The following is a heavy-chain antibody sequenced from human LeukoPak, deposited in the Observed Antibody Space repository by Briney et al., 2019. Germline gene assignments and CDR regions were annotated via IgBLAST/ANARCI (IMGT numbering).Heavy chain of an antibody. CDR3: ATNYEILSGYPKNYYFHI. CDR2: IIPLFRTA. D-gene: IGHD3-9*01. V-gene: IGHV1-69*06. Sequence: SVKVSCKASGGTFSSYAISWVRQAPGQEPEWTGGIIPLFRTANYAQKFQGRVTITADRSTNTAFMELSSLRSEDTAMYYCATNYEILSGYPKNYYFHIWGQGTMVTVSS. J-gene: IGHJ3*02. CDR1: GGTFSSYA.